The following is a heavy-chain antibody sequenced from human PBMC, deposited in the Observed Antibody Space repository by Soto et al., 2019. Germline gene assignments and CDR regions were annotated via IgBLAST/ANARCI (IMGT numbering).Heavy chain of an antibody. CDR2: IIGSGGST. Sequence: EVQLLESGGGLVQPGGSLRLSCAASGFTFSSYAMSWVRQAPGQGLEWVSAIIGSGGSTYYADSVKDRFTISRDNSKNTLDLQMNSLRAEDTAVYYCAKEGGQLLFYYFCMDVWGQGNTVTVSS. J-gene: IGHJ6*02. CDR3: AKEGGQLLFYYFCMDV. CDR1: GFTFSSYA. D-gene: IGHD2-2*01. V-gene: IGHV3-23*01.